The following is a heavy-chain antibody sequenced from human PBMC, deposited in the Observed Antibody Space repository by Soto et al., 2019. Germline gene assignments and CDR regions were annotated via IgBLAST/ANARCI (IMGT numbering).Heavy chain of an antibody. D-gene: IGHD5-18*01. CDR1: GGTFSSYT. V-gene: IGHV1-69*02. Sequence: QVQLVQSGAEVKKPGSSVKVSCKASGGTFSSYTISWVRQAPGQGLEWMGRIIPILGIANYAQKVQRRVTITADKSTSTAYMEVSSLRSEDTAVYYWASGRGYSYGSGYDYYGMDVWGQGTTVTVSS. CDR3: ASGRGYSYGSGYDYYGMDV. J-gene: IGHJ6*02. CDR2: IIPILGIA.